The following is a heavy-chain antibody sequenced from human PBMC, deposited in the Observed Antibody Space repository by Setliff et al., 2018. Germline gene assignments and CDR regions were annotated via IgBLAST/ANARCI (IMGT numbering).Heavy chain of an antibody. D-gene: IGHD3-22*01. CDR2: VYYSGNT. CDR1: GGSISTTDYY. V-gene: IGHV4-39*07. J-gene: IGHJ4*02. Sequence: SETLSVTCTVSGGSISTTDYYWGWIRQPPGKGLEWIGCVYYSGNTYYSPSLKSRVTMFVDTSKNQFSLMLYSVTAADTAIYYCARYDSSGYSENYYFDYWGQGTLVTVSS. CDR3: ARYDSSGYSENYYFDY.